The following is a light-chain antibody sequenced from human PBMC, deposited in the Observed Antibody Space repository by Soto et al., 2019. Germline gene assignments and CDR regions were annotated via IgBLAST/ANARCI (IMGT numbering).Light chain of an antibody. CDR1: SSNIGSNT. Sequence: QSVLTQPPSASGTPGQRVTISCSGSSSNIGSNTVNWYQQLPGTAPTLLIYYNNQRPSGVPDRSSGSKSGTSASLAISGLQSEDEDHYYCAAWDDSLYGWVFGGGTKLTVL. CDR3: AAWDDSLYGWV. V-gene: IGLV1-44*01. CDR2: YNN. J-gene: IGLJ3*02.